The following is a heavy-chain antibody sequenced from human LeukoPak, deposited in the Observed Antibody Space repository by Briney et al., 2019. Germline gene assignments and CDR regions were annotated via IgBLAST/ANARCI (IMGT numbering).Heavy chain of an antibody. Sequence: PSETQSLTCAVYGGSFSGYYWSWIRQPPGKGLEWIGEINHSGSTNYNPSLKSRVTISVDTSKNQFSLKLSSVTAADTAVYYCARGDYYDSSGYAYWGQGTLVTVSS. CDR2: INHSGST. V-gene: IGHV4-34*01. CDR1: GGSFSGYY. J-gene: IGHJ4*02. CDR3: ARGDYYDSSGYAY. D-gene: IGHD3-22*01.